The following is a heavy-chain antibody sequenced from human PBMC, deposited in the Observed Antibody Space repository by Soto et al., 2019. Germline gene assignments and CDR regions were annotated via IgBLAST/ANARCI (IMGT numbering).Heavy chain of an antibody. Sequence: ASVKVSCKASGYSFTDYHIHWVRQAPGQGLEWLGRINPKSGGTSTAQKFQGWVTMTTDTSISTASMELTRLTSGDTAIYYCARGDSTDCSNGVCSFFYNHDMDVWGQGTTVTVSS. J-gene: IGHJ6*02. CDR3: ARGDSTDCSNGVCSFFYNHDMDV. CDR1: GYSFTDYH. V-gene: IGHV1-2*04. CDR2: INPKSGGT. D-gene: IGHD2-8*01.